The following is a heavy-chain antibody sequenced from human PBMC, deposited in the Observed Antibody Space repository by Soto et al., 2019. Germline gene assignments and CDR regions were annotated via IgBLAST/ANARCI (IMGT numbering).Heavy chain of an antibody. D-gene: IGHD2-2*01. J-gene: IGHJ5*02. Sequence: QVQLVESGGGVVQPGRSLRLSCAASGFTFSSYAMHWVRQAPGKGLEWVAVISYDGSNKYYEDSVKGRFTISRDNSKNTLYLQMNSLRAEDTAVYYCARTGGLVPAAISWFDPWGQGTLVTVSS. V-gene: IGHV3-30-3*01. CDR1: GFTFSSYA. CDR3: ARTGGLVPAAISWFDP. CDR2: ISYDGSNK.